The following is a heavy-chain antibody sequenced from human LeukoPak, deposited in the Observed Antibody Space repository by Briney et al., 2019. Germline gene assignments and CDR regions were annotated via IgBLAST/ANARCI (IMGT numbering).Heavy chain of an antibody. Sequence: GGSLRLSCAASGFTFSSNGMSWVRKAPGKGLEWISSISGSGDKTYYADSVKGRFTISRDNSKSTMYLQMNSLRAEDTAVYHCAKTNGYYDLWGQGTLVIVSS. CDR1: GFTFSSNG. D-gene: IGHD3-22*01. CDR3: AKTNGYYDL. J-gene: IGHJ4*02. V-gene: IGHV3-23*01. CDR2: ISGSGDKT.